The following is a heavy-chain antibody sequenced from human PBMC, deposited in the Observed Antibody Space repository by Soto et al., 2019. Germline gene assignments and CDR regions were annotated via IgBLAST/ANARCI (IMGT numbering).Heavy chain of an antibody. Sequence: QVQLQESGPGLVKTSQTLSLTCTVSGGSISTGGYYWTWIRQHPGKGLEWIGYIYYSGSTYYNPSLKSRVTISVDTSKNQFSLKLSSVTAAYTAVFYCARGLSVTLFDNWGQGTLVTVSS. CDR1: GGSISTGGYY. CDR3: ARGLSVTLFDN. CDR2: IYYSGST. D-gene: IGHD4-17*01. J-gene: IGHJ4*02. V-gene: IGHV4-31*03.